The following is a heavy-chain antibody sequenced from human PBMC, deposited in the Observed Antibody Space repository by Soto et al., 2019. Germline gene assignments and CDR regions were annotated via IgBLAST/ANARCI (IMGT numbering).Heavy chain of an antibody. V-gene: IGHV1-18*01. Sequence: ASVKVSCKASGYTFTSYGISWVRQAPGQGLEWMGWISAYNGNTNYAQKLQGRVTMTTDTSTSTAYMELRSLRSDDTAVYYCARDDYYGSGSYYGKFQSDAFDIWGQGTMVTVSS. CDR1: GYTFTSYG. D-gene: IGHD3-10*01. CDR2: ISAYNGNT. CDR3: ARDDYYGSGSYYGKFQSDAFDI. J-gene: IGHJ3*02.